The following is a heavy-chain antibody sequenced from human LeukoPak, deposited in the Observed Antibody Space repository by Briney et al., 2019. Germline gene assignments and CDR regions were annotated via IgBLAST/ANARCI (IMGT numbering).Heavy chain of an antibody. D-gene: IGHD3-10*01. CDR2: IIPIFGIA. J-gene: IGHJ4*02. V-gene: IGHV1-69*04. Sequence: SVKVSCKASGGTFSSYAISWVRQAPGQGLEWMGRIIPIFGIANYAQKFQGRVTITADKSTSTAYMELSSLRSEDTAVYYCARSVYGSGSSYSDYWGQGTLVTVSS. CDR3: ARSVYGSGSSYSDY. CDR1: GGTFSSYA.